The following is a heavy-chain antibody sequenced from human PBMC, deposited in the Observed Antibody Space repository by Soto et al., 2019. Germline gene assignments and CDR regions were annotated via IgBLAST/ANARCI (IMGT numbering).Heavy chain of an antibody. D-gene: IGHD6-25*01. J-gene: IGHJ5*02. CDR1: GGSISSSDFY. V-gene: IGHV4-39*01. Sequence: QLQLQESGPGLVKPSETLSLTCTVSGGSISSSDFYWGWLRQTPGKGLEFIGSMYYSGTTFYNPSLKSRVTISVHTSKNQFTLKLISVTAADTAVYYCAVVDSTGNWFDPWGEGALVTVSS. CDR3: AVVDSTGNWFDP. CDR2: MYYSGTT.